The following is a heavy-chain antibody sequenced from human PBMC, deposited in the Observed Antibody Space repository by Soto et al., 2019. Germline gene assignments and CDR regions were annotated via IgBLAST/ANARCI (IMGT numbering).Heavy chain of an antibody. CDR1: ACSLTTYW. D-gene: IGHD4-4*01. CDR2: IYPGDSDT. J-gene: IGHJ3*02. V-gene: IGHV5-51*01. Sequence: ESLKIPCKGSACSLTTYWIGWFRQMPGKGLEWMGIIYPGDSDTRYSPSFQGQVTISADKSISTAYLHLSSLKASDTDMYYCVWSLTTVPTDGAFDIWGKGTIVTV. CDR3: VWSLTTVPTDGAFDI.